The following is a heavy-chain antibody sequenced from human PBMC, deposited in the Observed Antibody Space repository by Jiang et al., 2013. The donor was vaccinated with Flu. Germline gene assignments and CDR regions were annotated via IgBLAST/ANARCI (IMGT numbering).Heavy chain of an antibody. CDR2: ISYDGSNK. D-gene: IGHD2-2*01. V-gene: IGHV3-30*01. Sequence: QLLESGGGVVQPGRSLRLSCAASGFTFSSYAMHWVRQAPGKGLEWVAVISYDGSNKYYADSVKGRFTISRDNSKNTLYLQMNSLRAEDTAVYYCAGCCSSTRRGVANPPDYWGQGTLVIVSS. CDR1: GFTFSSYA. J-gene: IGHJ4*02. CDR3: AGCCSSTRRGVANPPDY.